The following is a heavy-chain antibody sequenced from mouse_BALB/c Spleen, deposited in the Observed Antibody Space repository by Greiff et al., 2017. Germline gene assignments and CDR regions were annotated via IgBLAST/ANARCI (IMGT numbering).Heavy chain of an antibody. V-gene: IGHV5-12-2*01. D-gene: IGHD1-1*01. CDR2: ISNGGGST. CDR1: GFTFSSYT. CDR3: ARQTAVVAYWYFDV. Sequence: EVMLVESGGGLVQPGGSLKLSCAASGFTFSSYTMSWVRQTPEKRLEWVAYISNGGGSTYYPDTVKGRFTISRDNAKNTLYLQMSSLKSEDTAMYYCARQTAVVAYWYFDVWGAGTTVTVSS. J-gene: IGHJ1*01.